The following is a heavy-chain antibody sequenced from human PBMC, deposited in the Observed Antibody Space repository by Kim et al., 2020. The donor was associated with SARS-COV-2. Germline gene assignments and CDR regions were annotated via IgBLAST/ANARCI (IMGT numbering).Heavy chain of an antibody. Sequence: GGSLRLSCAASGFTFSSYAMSWVRQAPGKGLEWVSAISGSGGSTYYADSVKGRFTISRDNSKNTLYLQMNSLRAEDTAVYYCAKDSHLYYYDSSASRFNWFDPWGQGTLVTVSS. CDR1: GFTFSSYA. V-gene: IGHV3-23*01. J-gene: IGHJ5*02. CDR2: ISGSGGST. CDR3: AKDSHLYYYDSSASRFNWFDP. D-gene: IGHD3-22*01.